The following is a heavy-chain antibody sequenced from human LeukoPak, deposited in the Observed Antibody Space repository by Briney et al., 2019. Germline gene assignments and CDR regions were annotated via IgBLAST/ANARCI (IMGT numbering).Heavy chain of an antibody. CDR1: GFTFSSYS. CDR3: AGHYYDSSGNWFDP. V-gene: IGHV3-21*01. CDR2: ISSSSSYI. Sequence: PGGSLRLSCAASGFTFSSYSMNWVRQAPGKGLEWVSSISSSSSYIYYADSVKGRFTISRDNAKNSLYLQMNSLRAEDTVVYYCAGHYYDSSGNWFDPWGQGTLVTVSS. J-gene: IGHJ5*02. D-gene: IGHD3-22*01.